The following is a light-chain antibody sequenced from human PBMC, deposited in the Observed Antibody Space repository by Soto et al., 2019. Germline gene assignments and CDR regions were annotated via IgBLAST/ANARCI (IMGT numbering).Light chain of an antibody. CDR1: QTISSW. Sequence: DIPMTQSPSTLSASVGDRVTITCRASQTISSWLAWYQQKPGKAPNLLIYDASTLERGVPSRFSGTGSGTEFTLTIDSLQPDDFATYYCQQYHTSSITFGQGTRLEIK. V-gene: IGKV1-5*01. CDR2: DAS. CDR3: QQYHTSSIT. J-gene: IGKJ5*01.